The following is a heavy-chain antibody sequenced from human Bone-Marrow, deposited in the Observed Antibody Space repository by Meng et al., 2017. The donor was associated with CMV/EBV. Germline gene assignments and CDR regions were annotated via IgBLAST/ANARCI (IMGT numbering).Heavy chain of an antibody. CDR1: SITRSNW. CDR3: ARGALHCSGGSCFRGFDP. D-gene: IGHD2-15*01. J-gene: IGHJ5*02. V-gene: IGHV4-4*02. Sequence: SITRSNWWTWVRQTPGKGLEWIGEIYHSGSTNYSPSLKSRATISVDKSKNQFSLTLNSLIAADTAVYYCARGALHCSGGSCFRGFDPWGRGTLVTVSS. CDR2: IYHSGST.